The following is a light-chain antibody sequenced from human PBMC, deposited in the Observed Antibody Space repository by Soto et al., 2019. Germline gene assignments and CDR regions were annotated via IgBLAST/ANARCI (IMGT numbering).Light chain of an antibody. Sequence: SSELTQPLSVSVAPGQTARITCGGNNIGSKNVHWYQQKPCQAPVLVIYRDRNRPSGIPERFSGSNSGNTATLTISRAQAGDEADYYCQVWDSSTAWVFGGGTKLTVL. CDR3: QVWDSSTAWV. J-gene: IGLJ3*02. CDR1: NIGSKN. CDR2: RDR. V-gene: IGLV3-9*01.